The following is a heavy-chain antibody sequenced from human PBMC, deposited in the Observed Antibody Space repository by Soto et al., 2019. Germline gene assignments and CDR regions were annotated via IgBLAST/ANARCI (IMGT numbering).Heavy chain of an antibody. Sequence: GESLKISCKGSGYSFTSYWIGWVRQMPGKGLEWMGIIYPGDSDTRYSPSFQGQVTISADKSISTAYLQWSSLKASDTAMYYCARLRTYSSSWVDYYYGMDVWGQGTTVTVSS. CDR1: GYSFTSYW. CDR3: ARLRTYSSSWVDYYYGMDV. J-gene: IGHJ6*02. CDR2: IYPGDSDT. V-gene: IGHV5-51*01. D-gene: IGHD6-13*01.